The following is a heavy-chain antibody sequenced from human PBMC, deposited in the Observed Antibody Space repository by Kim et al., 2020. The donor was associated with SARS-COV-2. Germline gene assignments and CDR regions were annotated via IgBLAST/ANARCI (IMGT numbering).Heavy chain of an antibody. V-gene: IGHV3-23*01. CDR3: VKCILTDYVMDF. D-gene: IGHD3-9*01. J-gene: IGHJ6*02. CDR2: ISGSGVST. CDR1: GFTFSDYG. Sequence: GGSLRLSCAASGFTFSDYGMTWVRQAPGQGLEWVSTISGSGVSTYYADSVKGRFAISRDNSKDIVYLHMNNLRAADTATYYCVKCILTDYVMDFGGQGTT.